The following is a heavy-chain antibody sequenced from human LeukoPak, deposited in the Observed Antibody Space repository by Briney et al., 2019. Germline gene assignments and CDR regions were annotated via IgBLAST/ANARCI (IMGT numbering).Heavy chain of an antibody. V-gene: IGHV4-39*07. CDR3: ARHKTVVTTRGPFDY. CDR1: GGSISSSSYY. CDR2: IYYSGST. J-gene: IGHJ4*02. Sequence: SETLSLTCTVSGGSISSSSYYWGWIRQPPGKGLEWIGGIYYSGSTYYNPSLKSRVTISVDTSKNQFSLKLSSVTAADTAVYYCARHKTVVTTRGPFDYWGQGTLVTVSS. D-gene: IGHD4-23*01.